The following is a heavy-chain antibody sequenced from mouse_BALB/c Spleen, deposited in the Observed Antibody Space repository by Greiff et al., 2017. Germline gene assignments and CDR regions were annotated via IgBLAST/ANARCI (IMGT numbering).Heavy chain of an antibody. CDR2: IYPGDGDT. J-gene: IGHJ4*01. Sequence: VQLQESGPELVKPGASVKISCKASGYAFSSSWMNWVKQRPGQGLEWIGRIYPGDGDTNYNGKFKGKATLTADKSSSTAYMQLSSLTSVDSAVYFCARGNSAMDYWGQGTSVTVSS. CDR3: ARGNSAMDY. V-gene: IGHV1-82*01. CDR1: GYAFSSSW.